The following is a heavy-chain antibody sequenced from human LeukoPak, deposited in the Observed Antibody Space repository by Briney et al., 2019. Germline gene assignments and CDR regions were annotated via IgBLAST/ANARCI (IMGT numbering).Heavy chain of an antibody. V-gene: IGHV3-30*02. D-gene: IGHD3-22*01. CDR1: GFTFSSYG. CDR2: IRYDGSNK. CDR3: AKDQYYYDSSGYPNWFDP. J-gene: IGHJ5*02. Sequence: GGSLRLSCAASGFTFSSYGMHWVRQAPGKGLEWVAFIRYDGSNKYYADSVKGRFTISRDNSKNTLYLQMNSLRAEDTAVYYCAKDQYYYDSSGYPNWFDPWGQGTLVTVSS.